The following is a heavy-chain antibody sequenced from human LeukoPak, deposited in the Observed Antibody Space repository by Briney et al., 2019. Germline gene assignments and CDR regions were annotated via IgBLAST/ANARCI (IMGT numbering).Heavy chain of an antibody. Sequence: ASVKVSCKASGYTFTSYAMHWVRQAPGQRLEWMGWINAGNGNTKYSQKFQGRVTITRDTSASTAYMELSSLRSEDTAVYYCARAIVVVAASDAFDIWGQGTMVTVSS. CDR2: INAGNGNT. D-gene: IGHD2-15*01. CDR3: ARAIVVVAASDAFDI. J-gene: IGHJ3*02. V-gene: IGHV1-3*01. CDR1: GYTFTSYA.